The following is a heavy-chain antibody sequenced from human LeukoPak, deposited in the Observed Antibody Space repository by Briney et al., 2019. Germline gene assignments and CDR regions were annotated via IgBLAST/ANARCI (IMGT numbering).Heavy chain of an antibody. Sequence: GGSLRLSCVASGFAFSTYGMHWARQAPGKGLEWVTFIQYDGLEYYTDSVKGRITITRDNSKNTVYLQMNSLRPEDTAIYYCAKDLPVLEYWGQGTLVTVSS. D-gene: IGHD3-10*02. J-gene: IGHJ4*02. CDR2: IQYDGLE. V-gene: IGHV3-30*02. CDR3: AKDLPVLEY. CDR1: GFAFSTYG.